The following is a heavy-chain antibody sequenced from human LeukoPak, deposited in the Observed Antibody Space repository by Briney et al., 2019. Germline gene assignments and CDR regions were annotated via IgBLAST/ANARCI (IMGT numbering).Heavy chain of an antibody. CDR2: ISTYNGNP. V-gene: IGHV1-18*01. CDR1: GYTFTNYG. D-gene: IGHD2-21*02. J-gene: IGHJ4*02. CDR3: ARVLGYCGRDCYPLDY. Sequence: ASVKVSCKTSGYTFTNYGLSWVRQAPGQGLEWMGWISTYNGNPEYPQKLQGRVTLTTGTSTTTGYMELRSLRSDDTAVYYCARVLGYCGRDCYPLDYWGQGTLVTVSS.